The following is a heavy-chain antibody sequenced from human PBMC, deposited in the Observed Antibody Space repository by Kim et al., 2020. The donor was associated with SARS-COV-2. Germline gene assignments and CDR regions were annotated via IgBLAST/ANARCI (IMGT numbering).Heavy chain of an antibody. V-gene: IGHV5-51*01. CDR1: GYSFTSYW. D-gene: IGHD6-6*01. Sequence: GVSLKISCKGSGYSFTSYWIGWVRQMPGKGLEWMGIIYPGDSDTRYSPSFQGQVTISADKSISTAYLQWSSLKASDTAMYYCARLEEQLAHYYYGMDVWGQGTTVTVSS. J-gene: IGHJ6*02. CDR3: ARLEEQLAHYYYGMDV. CDR2: IYPGDSDT.